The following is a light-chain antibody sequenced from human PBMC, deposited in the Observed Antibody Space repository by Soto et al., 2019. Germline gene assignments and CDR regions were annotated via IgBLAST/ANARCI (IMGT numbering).Light chain of an antibody. V-gene: IGLV4-69*01. CDR1: SGHSSYA. Sequence: QPVLTQSPSASASLGASVKLTCTLSSGHSSYAIAWHQQQPEKGPRYLMKLNSDGSHSKGDGIPDRFSGSSSGAERYLTISSLQSGDEADYYCQTWGTGFWVFGGGTKVTVL. CDR3: QTWGTGFWV. CDR2: LNSDGSH. J-gene: IGLJ3*02.